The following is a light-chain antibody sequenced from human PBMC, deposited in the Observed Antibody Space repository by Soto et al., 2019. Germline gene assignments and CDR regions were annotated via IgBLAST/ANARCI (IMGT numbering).Light chain of an antibody. CDR2: EIN. J-gene: IGLJ1*01. V-gene: IGLV2-14*01. CDR1: SSDVGGYNY. Sequence: QSALTQPASVSGSPGQSITISCTGTSSDVGGYNYVSWYQQHPGTAPKFMIYEINNRPSGIPDRFSGSKSGTTATLGITGLQTGDEADYYCGTWDSSLSAYVFGTGTKVTVL. CDR3: GTWDSSLSAYV.